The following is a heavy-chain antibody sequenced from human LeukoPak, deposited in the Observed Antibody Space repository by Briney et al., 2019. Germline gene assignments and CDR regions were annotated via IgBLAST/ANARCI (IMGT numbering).Heavy chain of an antibody. V-gene: IGHV3-21*01. CDR1: GFTFSSYS. J-gene: IGHJ2*01. Sequence: GGSLRLSCAASGFTFSSYSMNWVRQAPGKGLEWVSSISSSSSYIYYADSVKGRFTISRDNAKNSLYLQMNSLRAEDTAVYYCARDPYSSSWYPYWYFDLWGRGTLVTVSS. CDR2: ISSSSSYI. CDR3: ARDPYSSSWYPYWYFDL. D-gene: IGHD6-13*01.